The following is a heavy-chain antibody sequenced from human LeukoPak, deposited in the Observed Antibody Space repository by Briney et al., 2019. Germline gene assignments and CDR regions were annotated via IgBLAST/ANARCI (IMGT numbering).Heavy chain of an antibody. V-gene: IGHV1-69*05. J-gene: IGHJ3*02. D-gene: IGHD3-22*01. Sequence: ASVKVSCKASGGTFSSYAISWVRQAPGQGLEWMGGIIPIFGTANYAQKFQGRVTLTTDESTSTAYMELSSLRSEDTAVYYCARDNEYYYDSSGLDVVGAFDIWGQGTMVTVSS. CDR1: GGTFSSYA. CDR2: IIPIFGTA. CDR3: ARDNEYYYDSSGLDVVGAFDI.